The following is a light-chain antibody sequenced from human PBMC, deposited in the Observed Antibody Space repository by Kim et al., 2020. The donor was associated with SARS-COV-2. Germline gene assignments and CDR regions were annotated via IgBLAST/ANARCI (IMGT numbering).Light chain of an antibody. Sequence: NFMLTQPHSVSESPGKTVTISCSRSSGSIADSFVQWSQQRPGSAPTTVIYEDNQRPSGVPDRFSGSIDSSTNSASLTISGLKSEDEADYYCQSYNSTNQVFGGGTQLTVL. CDR2: EDN. CDR1: SGSIADSF. V-gene: IGLV6-57*04. CDR3: QSYNSTNQV. J-gene: IGLJ3*02.